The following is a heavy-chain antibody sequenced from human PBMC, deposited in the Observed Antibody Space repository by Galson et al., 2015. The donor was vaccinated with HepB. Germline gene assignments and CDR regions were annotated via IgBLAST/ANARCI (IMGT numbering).Heavy chain of an antibody. CDR1: GYTFTSYG. J-gene: IGHJ4*02. Sequence: SVKVSCKASGYTFTSYGISWVRQAPGQGLEWMGWISAYNGNTNYAQKLQGRVTMTTDTSISTAYMELNRLGDTAVYFCARGSATVTTLPPAQASFDYWGQGTLVTVSS. D-gene: IGHD4-17*01. V-gene: IGHV1-18*01. CDR3: ARGSATVTTLPPAQASFDY. CDR2: ISAYNGNT.